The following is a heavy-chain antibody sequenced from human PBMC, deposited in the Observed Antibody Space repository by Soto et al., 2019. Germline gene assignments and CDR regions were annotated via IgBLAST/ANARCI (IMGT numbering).Heavy chain of an antibody. V-gene: IGHV1-69*13. D-gene: IGHD3-22*01. Sequence: SVKVSCKASGGTFSRYAINWVRQAPGQGLEWMGGIIPMFGTANYAQKFQGRVTITADESTNTGYMELSSLISEDTAVYYCARDGTLYDSSGYYYLYWGQGTMVTVSS. CDR3: ARDGTLYDSSGYYYLY. CDR2: IIPMFGTA. J-gene: IGHJ4*02. CDR1: GGTFSRYA.